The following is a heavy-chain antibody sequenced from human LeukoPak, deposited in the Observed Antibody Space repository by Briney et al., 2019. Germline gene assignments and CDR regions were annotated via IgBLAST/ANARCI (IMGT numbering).Heavy chain of an antibody. CDR1: GFTFSSYA. CDR2: ISGSGGST. Sequence: GGSLRLSCAASGFTFSSYAMSWVRQAPGKGLEWVSAISGSGGSTYYADSVKGRFTISRDNSKNTLYLQMNSLRAKDTAVYYCAKGQLVANWNDRRQGAFDIWGQGTMVTVSS. J-gene: IGHJ3*02. V-gene: IGHV3-23*01. D-gene: IGHD1-1*01. CDR3: AKGQLVANWNDRRQGAFDI.